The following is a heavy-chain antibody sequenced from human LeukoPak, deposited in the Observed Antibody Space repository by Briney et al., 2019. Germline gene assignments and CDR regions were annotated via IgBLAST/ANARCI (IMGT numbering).Heavy chain of an antibody. J-gene: IGHJ5*02. CDR2: IKKDGSEK. CDR3: AKSSTQQLVLDWFDP. V-gene: IGHV3-7*03. D-gene: IGHD6-13*01. Sequence: GGSLRLSCGASGFTFIKYWMSWVRQAPGKGLEWVANIKKDGSEKYYVDSVKGRFTISRDNGKNSLYLQMNSLRAEDTAVYYCAKSSTQQLVLDWFDPWGQGTLVTVSS. CDR1: GFTFIKYW.